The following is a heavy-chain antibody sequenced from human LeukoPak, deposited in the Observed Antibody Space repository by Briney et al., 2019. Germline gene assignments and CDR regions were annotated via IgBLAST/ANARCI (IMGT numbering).Heavy chain of an antibody. V-gene: IGHV1-2*02. CDR3: ARAAGMKYCSSTSCYTRVPFDY. Sequence: GASVKVSCKASGYTFTSYYMHWVRQAPGQGLEWMGWINPNSGGTNYAQKFQGRVTMTRDTSISTAYMELSRLRSDDTAVYYCARAAGMKYCSSTSCYTRVPFDYWGQGALVTVSS. J-gene: IGHJ4*02. D-gene: IGHD2-2*02. CDR2: INPNSGGT. CDR1: GYTFTSYY.